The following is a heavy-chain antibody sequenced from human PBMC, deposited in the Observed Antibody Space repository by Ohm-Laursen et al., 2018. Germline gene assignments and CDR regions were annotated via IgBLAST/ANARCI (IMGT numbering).Heavy chain of an antibody. CDR1: GFTFDDYV. V-gene: IGHV3-9*01. D-gene: IGHD3-10*01. CDR2: ISWNSGSI. J-gene: IGHJ6*02. CDR3: ARGSYIMVRGTYRYFGVNV. Sequence: SLRLSCSASGFTFDDYVMHWVRQAPGKGLEWVSGISWNSGSIGYADSVKGRFTISRDKARNTLYLQMNSLRAEDTAVYYCARGSYIMVRGTYRYFGVNVWGQGTTVTVSS.